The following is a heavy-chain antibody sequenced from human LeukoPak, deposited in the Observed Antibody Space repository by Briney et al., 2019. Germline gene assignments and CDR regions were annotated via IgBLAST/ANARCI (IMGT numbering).Heavy chain of an antibody. CDR1: GDSISSGDYY. J-gene: IGHJ4*02. D-gene: IGHD3-3*01. CDR2: IYYSGST. V-gene: IGHV4-30-4*08. CDR3: ASSEKDEELRFLEWSPGFDY. Sequence: SETLSLTCTVSGDSISSGDYYWRWVRQPPGKGLEWIEYIYYSGSTSYNPSLKSRVTILVDTSKNQFSLKLSSMTAADTAVYYCASSEKDEELRFLEWSPGFDYWGQGTLVTVSS.